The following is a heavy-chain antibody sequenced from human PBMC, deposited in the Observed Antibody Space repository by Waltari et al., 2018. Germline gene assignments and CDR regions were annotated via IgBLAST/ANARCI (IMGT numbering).Heavy chain of an antibody. D-gene: IGHD3-10*01. CDR2: INHSGST. CDR1: GGSFSGYY. CDR3: ARGITMVRGVRWFDP. V-gene: IGHV4-34*01. J-gene: IGHJ5*02. Sequence: QVQLQQWGAGLLKPSETLSLTCAVYGGSFSGYYWSWIRQPRGKGREWIGEINHSGSTNYNPSLKSRVTISVDTSKNQFSLKLSSVTAADTAVYYCARGITMVRGVRWFDPWGQGTLVTVSS.